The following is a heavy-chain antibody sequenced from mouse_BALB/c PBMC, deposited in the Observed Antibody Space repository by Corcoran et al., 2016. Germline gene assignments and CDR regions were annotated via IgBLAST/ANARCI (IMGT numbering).Heavy chain of an antibody. CDR2: INPYNGGT. J-gene: IGHJ2*01. Sequence: EVQLQQSGPELVKPGASMKISCKASGYSFTGYTMNWVKQSHGKNLEGIGLINPYNGGTSYNQKFKGKATLTVDKSSSTAYMELLSLTSEDSAVYYCAREDDYGNYGYWGQGTTLTVSS. CDR3: AREDDYGNYGY. D-gene: IGHD2-1*01. CDR1: GYSFTGYT. V-gene: IGHV1-18*01.